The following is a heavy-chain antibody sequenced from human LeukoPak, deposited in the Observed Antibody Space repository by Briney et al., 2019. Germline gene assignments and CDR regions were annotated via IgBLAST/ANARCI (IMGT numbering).Heavy chain of an antibody. J-gene: IGHJ5*02. CDR3: ARGAGGFSNYNWFDP. CDR1: GGSISSGSYY. V-gene: IGHV4-61*02. CDR2: IYTSGST. Sequence: PSETLSLTCTVSGGSISSGSYYWSWIRQPAGKGLEWIGRIYTSGSTNYNPSLKSRVTISVDTSKNQFSLKLGSVTAADTAVYYCARGAGGFSNYNWFDPWGQGTLVTVSS. D-gene: IGHD4-11*01.